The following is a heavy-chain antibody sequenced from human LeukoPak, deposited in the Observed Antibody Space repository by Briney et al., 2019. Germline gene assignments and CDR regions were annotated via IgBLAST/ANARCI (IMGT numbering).Heavy chain of an antibody. CDR1: GFTFDDYG. CDR3: AKQRIAAAGYYFDY. Sequence: GGSLRLSCAASGFTFDDYGMSWVRQAPGKGLEWVSAISGSGGSTYYADSVKGRFTISRDNPKNTLYLQMNSLRAEDTAVYYCAKQRIAAAGYYFDYWGQGTLVTVSS. J-gene: IGHJ4*02. D-gene: IGHD6-13*01. CDR2: ISGSGGST. V-gene: IGHV3-23*01.